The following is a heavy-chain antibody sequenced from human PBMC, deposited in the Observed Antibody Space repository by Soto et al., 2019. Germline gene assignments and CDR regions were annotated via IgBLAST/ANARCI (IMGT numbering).Heavy chain of an antibody. CDR2: ITPKFDAP. CDR3: ARARPWFGDLVSNYYPYYGLDV. J-gene: IGHJ6*04. Sequence: ASVKVSCMASGGSFNSDSHSWVRQAPRQGIEWMGAITPKFDAPNCAQKFQGRLTITADKTTRTAYIELSCKRSEDTAVYYCARARPWFGDLVSNYYPYYGLDVWGEGTTVTVSS. V-gene: IGHV1-69*06. D-gene: IGHD3-10*01. CDR1: GGSFNSDS.